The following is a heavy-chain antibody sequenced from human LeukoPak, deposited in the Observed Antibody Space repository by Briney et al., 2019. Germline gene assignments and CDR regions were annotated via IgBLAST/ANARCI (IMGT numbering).Heavy chain of an antibody. D-gene: IGHD6-13*01. CDR2: IYYSGST. Sequence: SETLSLTCTVSGGSISSYYWSWIRQPPGKGLEWIGYIYYSGSTNYNPSLKSRVTIPVDTSKNQFSLKLSSVTAADTAVYYCASSSWYHGVLYWGQGTLVTVSS. J-gene: IGHJ4*02. V-gene: IGHV4-59*01. CDR3: ASSSWYHGVLY. CDR1: GGSISSYY.